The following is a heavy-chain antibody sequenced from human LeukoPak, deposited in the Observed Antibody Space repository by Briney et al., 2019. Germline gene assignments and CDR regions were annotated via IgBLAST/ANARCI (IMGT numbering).Heavy chain of an antibody. CDR3: ANGGYFDY. J-gene: IGHJ4*02. D-gene: IGHD3-3*01. CDR1: GFTFSSYG. V-gene: IGHV3-30*18. CDR2: ISYDGSNK. Sequence: GGSLRLSCATSGFTFSSYGMHWVRQAPGKGLEWVAVISYDGSNKYYADSVKGRFTISRDNSKNTLHLQMNSLRAEDTAVYYCANGGYFDYWGQGTLVTVSS.